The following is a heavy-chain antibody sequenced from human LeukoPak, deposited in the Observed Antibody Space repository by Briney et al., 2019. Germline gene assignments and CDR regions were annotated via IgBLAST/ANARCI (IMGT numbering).Heavy chain of an antibody. J-gene: IGHJ3*02. Sequence: SETLSPTCTVSGGSISSYYWSWIWQPPRKGLEWIGYIYYSGSTNSNPSLTSRVTISVYTSKNQCSLKLSSVTAADTAVYYCARDLGNMIHDAFDIWGQGTMVTVSS. CDR2: IYYSGST. V-gene: IGHV4-59*01. D-gene: IGHD3-16*01. CDR1: GGSISSYY. CDR3: ARDLGNMIHDAFDI.